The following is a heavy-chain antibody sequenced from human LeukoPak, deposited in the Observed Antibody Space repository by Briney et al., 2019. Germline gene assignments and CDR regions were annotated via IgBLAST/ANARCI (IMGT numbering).Heavy chain of an antibody. Sequence: GRSLRLSCAASGFTFDDYAMHWVRQAPGKGLEWVSGISWNSGSIGYADSVKGRFTISRDNAKNSLYLRMNSLRAEDTALYYCAKDSLPFIAAAGHVGDYWGQGTLVTVSS. CDR1: GFTFDDYA. J-gene: IGHJ4*02. CDR3: AKDSLPFIAAAGHVGDY. CDR2: ISWNSGSI. V-gene: IGHV3-9*01. D-gene: IGHD6-13*01.